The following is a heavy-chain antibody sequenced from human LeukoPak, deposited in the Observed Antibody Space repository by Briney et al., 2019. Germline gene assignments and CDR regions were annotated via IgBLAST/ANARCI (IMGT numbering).Heavy chain of an antibody. CDR2: MNPNSGNT. CDR3: ARERRHEGVNWFDP. CDR1: GYTFTSYD. J-gene: IGHJ5*02. Sequence: ASVKVSCKASGYTFTSYDINWVRQATGQGLEWMGWMNPNSGNTGYARKFQGRVTMTRNTSISTAYMELSSLRSEDTAVYYCARERRHEGVNWFDPWGQGTLVTVSS. V-gene: IGHV1-8*01.